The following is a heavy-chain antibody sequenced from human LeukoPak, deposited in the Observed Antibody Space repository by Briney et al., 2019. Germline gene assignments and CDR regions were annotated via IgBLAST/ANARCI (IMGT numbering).Heavy chain of an antibody. Sequence: ASVKVSCKASGYTFTSYAMNWVRQAPGQGLEWMGWINTNTGNPTYAQGFTGRFVFSLDTSVSTAYLQISSLKAEDTAVYYCARGADEWLFLSLIDAFDIWGQGTMVTVSS. V-gene: IGHV7-4-1*02. CDR2: INTNTGNP. CDR3: ARGADEWLFLSLIDAFDI. D-gene: IGHD3-3*01. CDR1: GYTFTSYA. J-gene: IGHJ3*02.